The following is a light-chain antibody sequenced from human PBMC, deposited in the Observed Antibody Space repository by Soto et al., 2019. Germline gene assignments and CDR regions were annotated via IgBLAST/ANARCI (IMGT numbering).Light chain of an antibody. CDR2: EVS. J-gene: IGLJ2*01. Sequence: QSALTQPPSASGSPGQSFTISCTGTSSDVGGYNYVSWYQQHPGKAPKLMIYEVSKRPSGVPDRFSGSKSGNTASLTVSGLQAEDEADYYCSSYAGSNNFVVFGGGTKLTFL. CDR1: SSDVGGYNY. V-gene: IGLV2-8*01. CDR3: SSYAGSNNFVV.